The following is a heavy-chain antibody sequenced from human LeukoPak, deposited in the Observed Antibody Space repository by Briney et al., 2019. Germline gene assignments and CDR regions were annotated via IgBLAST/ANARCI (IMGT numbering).Heavy chain of an antibody. D-gene: IGHD5-24*01. CDR3: ARGTMATITFDI. CDR1: GFTFTSYT. CDR2: ISSNSGSI. V-gene: IGHV3-21*01. Sequence: PGGSLRLSCAASGFTFTSYTMNWVRQAPGKGLEWVSSISSNSGSIYYADSVKGRFTISRDNAKNSLYLHMSSLRAEDTAVYYCARGTMATITFDIWGQGTMVTVSS. J-gene: IGHJ3*02.